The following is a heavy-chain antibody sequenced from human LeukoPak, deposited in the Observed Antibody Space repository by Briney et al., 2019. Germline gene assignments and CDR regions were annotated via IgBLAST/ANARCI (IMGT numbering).Heavy chain of an antibody. CDR3: ARDGGITVAADDY. Sequence: ASVKVSCKASGYTFTNYGFSWVRQAPGHGLEWMGWISAYNGNTNYAQKLLGRVTMTTDTSTSTAYMELRSLRFDDTAVYYCARDGGITVAADDYWGQGTLVTVSS. CDR1: GYTFTNYG. D-gene: IGHD6-19*01. CDR2: ISAYNGNT. J-gene: IGHJ4*02. V-gene: IGHV1-18*01.